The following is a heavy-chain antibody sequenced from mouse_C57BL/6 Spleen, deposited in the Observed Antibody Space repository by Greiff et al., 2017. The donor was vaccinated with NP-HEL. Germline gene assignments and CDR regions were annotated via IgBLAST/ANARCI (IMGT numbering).Heavy chain of an antibody. CDR1: GFTFSDYG. V-gene: IGHV5-17*01. J-gene: IGHJ4*01. CDR3: AREGYSPYYYAMDY. CDR2: ISSGSSTI. Sequence: EVKLMESGGGLVKPGGSLKLSCAASGFTFSDYGMHWVRQAPEKGLEWVAYISSGSSTIYYADTVKGRFTISRDNAKNTLFLQMTSLRSEDTAMYYCAREGYSPYYYAMDYWGQGTSVTVSS. D-gene: IGHD2-12*01.